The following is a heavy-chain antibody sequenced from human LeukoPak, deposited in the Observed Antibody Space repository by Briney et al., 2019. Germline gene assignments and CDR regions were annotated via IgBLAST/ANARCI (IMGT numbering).Heavy chain of an antibody. D-gene: IGHD3-22*01. V-gene: IGHV3-33*01. CDR1: GFTFSSYG. CDR2: IWYDGSNK. Sequence: PGGSLRLSCAASGFTFSSYGMHWVRQAPGKGLEWVAVIWYDGSNKYYADSVKGRFTISRDNSNNSLYLQMNSLRAEDTAVYYCARGGYYYDSSGYPLDYWGQGTLVTVSS. J-gene: IGHJ4*02. CDR3: ARGGYYYDSSGYPLDY.